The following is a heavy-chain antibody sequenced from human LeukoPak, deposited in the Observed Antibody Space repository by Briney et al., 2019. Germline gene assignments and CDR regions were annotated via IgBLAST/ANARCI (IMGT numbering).Heavy chain of an antibody. CDR1: GFTLNNYI. V-gene: IGHV3-30*18. CDR3: AKPGEGRSWAFCF. D-gene: IGHD3-10*01. CDR2: ISYDGSNQ. J-gene: IGHJ3*01. Sequence: GGSLRVPHAACGFTLNNYILPWVLQAPGKGLEWVAGISYDGSNQYYTDSVKGRFTISRDNSKNTLYLQMNSLRPEDTAVYYCAKPGEGRSWAFCFWGQLTTVTVSS.